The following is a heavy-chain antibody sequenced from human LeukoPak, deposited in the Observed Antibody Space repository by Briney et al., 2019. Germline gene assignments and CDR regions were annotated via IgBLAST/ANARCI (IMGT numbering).Heavy chain of an antibody. J-gene: IGHJ4*02. Sequence: GGSLRLSCAASGFSLSMYWMTWVRQAPGKGLEWVANIKPDGSEKNYVDSVKGRFTISRDNAKNSLFLQMNSLRAEDTAAYYCARGSNWYGYWGQGTLVTVSS. CDR2: IKPDGSEK. CDR1: GFSLSMYW. CDR3: ARGSNWYGY. V-gene: IGHV3-7*01. D-gene: IGHD6-13*01.